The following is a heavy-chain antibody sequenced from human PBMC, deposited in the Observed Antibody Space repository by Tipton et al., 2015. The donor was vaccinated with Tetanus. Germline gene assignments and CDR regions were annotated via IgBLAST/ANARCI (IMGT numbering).Heavy chain of an antibody. J-gene: IGHJ3*02. Sequence: TLSLTCTVSGGSVSSGSYYWSWIRQPPGKGLEWIGSIYYSGSTYYNPSLKSRVTISVDTSKNQFSLKLSSVTAADTAVYYCARHEAGVDAFDIWGQGTMVTVSS. CDR2: IYYSGST. CDR3: ARHEAGVDAFDI. CDR1: GGSVSSGSYY. D-gene: IGHD3-10*01. V-gene: IGHV4-39*01.